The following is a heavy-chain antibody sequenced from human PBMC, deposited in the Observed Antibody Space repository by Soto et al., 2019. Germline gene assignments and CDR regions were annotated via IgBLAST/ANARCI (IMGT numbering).Heavy chain of an antibody. CDR2: ISAHNGNT. CDR3: ARGRYGDY. V-gene: IGHV1-18*01. J-gene: IGHJ4*02. CDR1: GYSFTTYG. Sequence: QVHLVQSGAEVKKPGASVKVSCKGSGYSFTTYGITWVRQAPGQGLEWMGWISAHNGNTNYAQKLQGRVTVTRDTSTSTADMELRRLRSDATAVNYCARGRYGDYWGQGDRVTVSS. D-gene: IGHD1-1*01.